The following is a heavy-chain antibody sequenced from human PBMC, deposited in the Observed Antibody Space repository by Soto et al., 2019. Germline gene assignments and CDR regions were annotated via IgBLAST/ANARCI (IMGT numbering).Heavy chain of an antibody. V-gene: IGHV3-48*03. CDR3: ARTSPSGYYYGMDV. J-gene: IGHJ6*02. Sequence: SGGSLRLSCAASGFTFSSFEMKWVRQAPGKGLEWVSYISSSGSTIYYADSVKGQFTISRDNAKNSLYLQMNSLRAEDTAVYYCARTSPSGYYYGMDVWGQGTTVTVSS. D-gene: IGHD2-15*01. CDR2: ISSSGSTI. CDR1: GFTFSSFE.